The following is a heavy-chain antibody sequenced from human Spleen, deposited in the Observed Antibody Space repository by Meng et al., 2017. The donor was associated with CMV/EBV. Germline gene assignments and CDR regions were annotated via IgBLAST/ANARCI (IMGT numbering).Heavy chain of an antibody. J-gene: IGHJ4*02. D-gene: IGHD3-3*01. CDR2: INHSGST. CDR1: GGSFSGYY. CDR3: ARRLWSAINRIDQ. Sequence: SETLSLTCAVYGGSFSGYYWSWIRQPPGKGLEWIGEINHSGSTNYNPSLKSRVTISVDTSKNQFSLKLSSVTAADTAVYYCARRLWSAINRIDQWGQGTLVTVSS. V-gene: IGHV4-34*01.